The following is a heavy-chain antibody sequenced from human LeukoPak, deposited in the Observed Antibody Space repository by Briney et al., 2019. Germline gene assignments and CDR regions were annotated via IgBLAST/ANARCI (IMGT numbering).Heavy chain of an antibody. CDR2: IIGSSGDT. CDR3: AKESFGKLLYVFDY. J-gene: IGHJ4*02. Sequence: GGSLRLSCAASGFRFSNFAMSWVRQAPGKGLEWVSLIIGSSGDTLYADSVKGRFTISRDNSKNTLYLQMNSLRAEDTAVYYCAKESFGKLLYVFDYWGQGTLVTVSS. CDR1: GFRFSNFA. V-gene: IGHV3-23*01. D-gene: IGHD3-10*01.